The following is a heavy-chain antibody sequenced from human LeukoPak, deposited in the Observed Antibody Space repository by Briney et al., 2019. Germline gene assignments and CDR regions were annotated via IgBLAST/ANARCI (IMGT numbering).Heavy chain of an antibody. J-gene: IGHJ6*03. Sequence: GGSLRLSCAASGFTFSSYAMSWIRQAPGKGLEWVAYIGSSGSSIYYADSVKGRFFISRDNAKNSLYLQMNSLRAEDTAVYYCARYGSRYCSSTSCSSGYYYYNMDVWGKGTTVTVSS. V-gene: IGHV3-11*04. D-gene: IGHD2-2*01. CDR3: ARYGSRYCSSTSCSSGYYYYNMDV. CDR2: IGSSGSSI. CDR1: GFTFSSYA.